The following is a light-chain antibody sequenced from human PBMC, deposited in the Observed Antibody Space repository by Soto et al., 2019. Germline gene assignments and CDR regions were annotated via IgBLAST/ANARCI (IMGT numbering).Light chain of an antibody. CDR1: ISNIGNNY. J-gene: IGLJ1*01. Sequence: QSVLTQPSSVSGTPGQGVTISCSGSISNIGNNYVYWFQQLPGTAPKVLSNRNDQRPSGVPDRFSGSKSGTSASLAISGLRSEDEAHYYCAAWDDTVRSYVFGTGTKLTVL. CDR2: RND. V-gene: IGLV1-47*01. CDR3: AAWDDTVRSYV.